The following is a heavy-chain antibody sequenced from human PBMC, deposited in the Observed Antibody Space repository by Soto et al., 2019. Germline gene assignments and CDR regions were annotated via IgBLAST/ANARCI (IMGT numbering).Heavy chain of an antibody. CDR3: ARGRRDTAWHSSSWGTHYYYYYYMDV. J-gene: IGHJ6*03. Sequence: SETLSLTCTVSGGSISSYYWSWIRQPPGKGLEWIEYIYYSGSTNYNPSLKSRVTISVDTSKNQFSLKLSSVTAADTAWYYCARGRRDTAWHSSSWGTHYYYYYYMDVWGKGTTVTVSS. V-gene: IGHV4-59*01. CDR2: IYYSGST. D-gene: IGHD6-13*01. CDR1: GGSISSYY.